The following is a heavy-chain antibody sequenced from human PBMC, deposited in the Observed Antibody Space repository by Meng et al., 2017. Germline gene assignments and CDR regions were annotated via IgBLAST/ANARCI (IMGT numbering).Heavy chain of an antibody. CDR3: ARAHSSGWYSFFDY. CDR1: GYTFSTNV. CDR2: INTKTGKP. V-gene: IGHV7-4-1*02. J-gene: IGHJ4*02. Sequence: QVQLVQSGAEVKKPGASVKVSCKASGYTFSTNVMNWVRQAPGQGLEWMGWINTKTGKPTYAQGFTGRLAFSLDTSASTAFLQINSLKAEDTAVYYCARAHSSGWYSFFDYWGQGTLVTVSS. D-gene: IGHD6-19*01.